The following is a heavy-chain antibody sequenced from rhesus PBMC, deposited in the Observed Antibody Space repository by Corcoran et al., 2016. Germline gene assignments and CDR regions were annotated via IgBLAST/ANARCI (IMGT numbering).Heavy chain of an antibody. CDR2: IKSKSNNYET. CDR3: ARGGLVGTARGTFDY. J-gene: IGHJ4*01. Sequence: EVQLVESGGGLVQPGGSLRLSCAASGFTFSSSAMHWVRQASGKGLEWVGRIKSKSNNYETGYVASVKGRFTISRDDSKNTAYLQMNSLKTEDTAVYYCARGGLVGTARGTFDYWGQGVLVTVSS. D-gene: IGHD5-24*01. V-gene: IGHV3-118*01. CDR1: GFTFSSSA.